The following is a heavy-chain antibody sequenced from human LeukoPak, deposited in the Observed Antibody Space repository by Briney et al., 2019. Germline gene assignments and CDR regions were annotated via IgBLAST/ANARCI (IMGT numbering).Heavy chain of an antibody. CDR1: GFTFSSYG. CDR3: TNLVEGGRPSFDY. CDR2: ICGDGGST. J-gene: IGHJ4*01. Sequence: GGSLRLSCAASGFTFSSYGMTWARQAPGKGLEWVAAICGDGGSTYYADSVKGRFTISRDNSKNTLYLQMNSLRAEDTAVYYCTNLVEGGRPSFDYWGQGTLITVSS. D-gene: IGHD2-15*01. V-gene: IGHV3-23*01.